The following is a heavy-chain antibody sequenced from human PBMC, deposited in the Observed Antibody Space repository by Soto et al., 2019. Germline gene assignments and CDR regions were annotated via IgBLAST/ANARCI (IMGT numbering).Heavy chain of an antibody. D-gene: IGHD3-3*01. V-gene: IGHV4-39*01. Sequence: LSLTCTVSGGSISSSSYYWGWIRQPPGKGLEWIGSIYYSGSTYYNPSLKSRVTISVDTSKNQFSLKLSSVTAADTAVYYCARSSITIFGVVTKVPVWGQGTTVTVSS. J-gene: IGHJ6*02. CDR3: ARSSITIFGVVTKVPV. CDR1: GGSISSSSYY. CDR2: IYYSGST.